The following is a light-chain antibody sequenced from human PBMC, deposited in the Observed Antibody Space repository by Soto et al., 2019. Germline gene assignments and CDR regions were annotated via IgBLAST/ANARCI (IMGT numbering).Light chain of an antibody. V-gene: IGKV1-5*03. Sequence: DIQMTQSPSTLSGSVGDRVTITCRASQTISSWLAWYQQKPGKAPKLLIYKASTLKSGGPSRFSGSGSGTAFTLTISSLQPDDFATYYCQHYNSYSEAFGQGTKVEL. CDR2: KAS. CDR3: QHYNSYSEA. CDR1: QTISSW. J-gene: IGKJ1*01.